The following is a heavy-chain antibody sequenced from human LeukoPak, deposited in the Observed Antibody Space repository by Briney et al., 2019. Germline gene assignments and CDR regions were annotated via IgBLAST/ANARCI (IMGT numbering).Heavy chain of an antibody. J-gene: IGHJ4*02. CDR2: IKQDGSEK. V-gene: IGHV3-7*01. D-gene: IGHD2-2*01. CDR1: GFTFSSYW. Sequence: GGSLRLSCAASGFTFSSYWMSWVRQAPGKGLEWVANIKQDGSEKYYVDSVKGRFTISRDNAKNSLYLQMNSLRAEDTAVYYCARWSDCSSTSCYVYYFDYWGQGTLVTVSS. CDR3: ARWSDCSSTSCYVYYFDY.